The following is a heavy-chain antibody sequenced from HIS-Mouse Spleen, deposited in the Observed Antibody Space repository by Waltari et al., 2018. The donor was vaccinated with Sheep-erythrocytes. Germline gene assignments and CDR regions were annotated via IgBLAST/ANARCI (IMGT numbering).Heavy chain of an antibody. CDR1: GFTFSSYS. CDR3: ARVASGATFDY. V-gene: IGHV3-21*01. Sequence: EVQLVESGGGLVKPGGSLRRSCAASGFTFSSYSMNWVRQAPGKALEWVSSSSSSSSDIYYADSVKGRFTISRDNAKNSLYLQMNSLRAEDTAVYYCARVASGATFDYWGQGTLVTVSS. D-gene: IGHD1-26*01. CDR2: SSSSSSDI. J-gene: IGHJ4*02.